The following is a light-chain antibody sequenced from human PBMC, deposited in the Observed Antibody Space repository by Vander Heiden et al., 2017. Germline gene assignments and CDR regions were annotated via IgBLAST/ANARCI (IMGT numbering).Light chain of an antibody. J-gene: IGLJ3*02. CDR2: ENN. CDR1: SPNIGNNY. Sequence: QSVLTQPPSVSAAPGQKVTIPCSGSSPNIGNNYVSWYQQLPGTAPKLLIYENNKRPSGIPDRFSGSKSGTSATLGITGLQTGDEADYYCGTWDSSLSAGVFGGGTKLTVL. CDR3: GTWDSSLSAGV. V-gene: IGLV1-51*02.